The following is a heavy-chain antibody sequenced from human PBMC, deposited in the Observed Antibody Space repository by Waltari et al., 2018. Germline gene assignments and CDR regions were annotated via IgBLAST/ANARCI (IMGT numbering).Heavy chain of an antibody. Sequence: QVQLEESGPGLVKPSETLSLTCTIPGGNSGIHHWSWIRQPPGKGLECIGHIFYTGATTYSPSLESRATISFDSFKNQFSLRLSSVTAADTAIYYCARDPGVVTPWYFDLWGRGTLVTVSS. D-gene: IGHD3-22*01. V-gene: IGHV4-59*11. CDR2: IFYTGAT. J-gene: IGHJ2*01. CDR1: GGNSGIHH. CDR3: ARDPGVVTPWYFDL.